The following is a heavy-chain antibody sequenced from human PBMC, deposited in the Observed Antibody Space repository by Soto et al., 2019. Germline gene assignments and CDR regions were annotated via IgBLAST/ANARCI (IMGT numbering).Heavy chain of an antibody. Sequence: SGPTRAPTHAPTLTCTFSGFSLSTTGVGVGWIRQPGGKALEWLTRIYWNNDRRYSPSLKSSRTITKDTPKIQVVLTKTNMDPVETATYYCAHSRSWTAGPKNYGGQGTRVTVSS. CDR3: AHSRSWTAGPKNY. J-gene: IGHJ4*02. CDR2: IYWNNDR. CDR1: GFSLSTTGVG. D-gene: IGHD6-13*01. V-gene: IGHV2-5*01.